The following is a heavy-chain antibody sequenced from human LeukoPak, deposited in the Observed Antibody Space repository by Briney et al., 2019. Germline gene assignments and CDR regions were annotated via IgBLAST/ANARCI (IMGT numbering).Heavy chain of an antibody. CDR2: ISNGNT. CDR3: VREAGYCASVCLKSNWFDP. J-gene: IGHJ5*02. V-gene: IGHV3-23*01. CDR1: GFNFNIYA. Sequence: GGSLRLSCAASGFNFNIYAMSWVRQPPGKGLEWVSAISNGNTYYADSVRGRFTISRDDSKNMVYLQMNSLRVEDTARYYCVREAGYCASVCLKSNWFDPWGQGTLVTVSS. D-gene: IGHD2-21*02.